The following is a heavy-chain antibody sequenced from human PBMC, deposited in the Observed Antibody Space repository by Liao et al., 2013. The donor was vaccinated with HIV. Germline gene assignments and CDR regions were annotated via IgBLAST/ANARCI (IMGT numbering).Heavy chain of an antibody. D-gene: IGHD3-10*01. J-gene: IGHJ3*02. CDR2: IYTSGST. V-gene: IGHV4-4*07. Sequence: QVQLQESGPGLVKPSETLSLTCSVSYGSISSYYWSWIRQPAGKGLEWIGRIYTSGSTNSNPSLRSRVTMSVDTSKNRFSLNLNSVTAADTAVYYCARKGVGIDAFDIWGQGTVVTVSS. CDR3: ARKGVGIDAFDI. CDR1: YGSISSYY.